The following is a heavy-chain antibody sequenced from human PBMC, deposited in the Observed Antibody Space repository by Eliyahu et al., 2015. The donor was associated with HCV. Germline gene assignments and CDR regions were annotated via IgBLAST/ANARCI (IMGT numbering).Heavy chain of an antibody. D-gene: IGHD3-9*01. V-gene: IGHV3-53*01. CDR2: IYSGGTT. J-gene: IGHJ4*02. CDR3: ARASRHDTFDY. Sequence: EVQLXESGGGLIQPGGSLRLSCAASGFTVSSNYMSWVRQAPGKGLGWVSIIYSGGTTYYVDSVKGRFTISRDNSKNTLYLQMNSLRAEDTALYYCARASRHDTFDYWGQGTLVTVSS. CDR1: GFTVSSNY.